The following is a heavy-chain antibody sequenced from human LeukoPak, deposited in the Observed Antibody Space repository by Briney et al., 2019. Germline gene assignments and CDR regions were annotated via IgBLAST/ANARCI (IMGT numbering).Heavy chain of an antibody. Sequence: PGGSLRLSCAASGLRVSDYYMSWVRQAPGKGLEWVSVVYSGAGGSTYYAESVKGRFTISRDNSKNTLYLQMNSLRAEDTAVYYCAAQGTSCYGCEAFDIWGQGTMVTVSS. CDR1: GLRVSDYY. D-gene: IGHD2-2*01. CDR3: AAQGTSCYGCEAFDI. J-gene: IGHJ3*02. V-gene: IGHV3-66*02. CDR2: VYSGAGGST.